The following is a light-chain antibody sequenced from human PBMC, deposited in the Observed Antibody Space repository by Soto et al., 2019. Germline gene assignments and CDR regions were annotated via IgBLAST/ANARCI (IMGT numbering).Light chain of an antibody. V-gene: IGKV1-9*01. CDR2: RIS. Sequence: IQLTQSPSSLSASVGDRVTITCRASQDVSRFLAWYQQREGKSPKLLTYRISTLHSGVPSRFSGIGSGTEFTLTISSLQPEDFATYYCQQLNSSPFTFGPGTKVNI. J-gene: IGKJ3*01. CDR3: QQLNSSPFT. CDR1: QDVSRF.